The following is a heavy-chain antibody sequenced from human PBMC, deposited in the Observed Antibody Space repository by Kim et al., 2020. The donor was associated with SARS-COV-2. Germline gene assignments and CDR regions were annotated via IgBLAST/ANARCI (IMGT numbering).Heavy chain of an antibody. Sequence: DGETTDYAAPVKGRFIILRDDSKNTLYLQMNSLKTEDTAVYYCTRLVQGYWGQGTLVRVSS. V-gene: IGHV3-15*01. D-gene: IGHD6-19*01. CDR2: DGETT. CDR3: TRLVQGY. J-gene: IGHJ4*02.